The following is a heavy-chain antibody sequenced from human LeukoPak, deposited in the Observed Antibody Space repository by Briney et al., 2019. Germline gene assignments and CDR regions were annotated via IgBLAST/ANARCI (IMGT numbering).Heavy chain of an antibody. CDR1: GGSISSGGYY. D-gene: IGHD3-22*01. V-gene: IGHV4-31*03. CDR3: AEISGGARSSGYSILHFDY. Sequence: PSETLSLTCTVSGGSISSGGYYWSWIRQHPGKGLEWIGYIYYSGNTYYNPSLKSRVTISVDTSKNQFSLKLTSVTAADTAVYYFAEISGGARSSGYSILHFDYWGQGTLVTVSS. J-gene: IGHJ4*02. CDR2: IYYSGNT.